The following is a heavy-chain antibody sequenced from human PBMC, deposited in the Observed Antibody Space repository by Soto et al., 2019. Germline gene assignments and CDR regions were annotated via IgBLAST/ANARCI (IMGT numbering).Heavy chain of an antibody. CDR2: IIPMLGSA. Sequence: SVKVSCKASGGTFHSYTTSWVRQAPGQGLEWMGGIIPMLGSANYAQKFQGRVAITADEATTTAFMELSRLTSEDSAVYYCARVSPNRLRVFDSWGQGTMVTVSS. J-gene: IGHJ4*02. CDR3: ARVSPNRLRVFDS. V-gene: IGHV1-69*13. CDR1: GGTFHSYT.